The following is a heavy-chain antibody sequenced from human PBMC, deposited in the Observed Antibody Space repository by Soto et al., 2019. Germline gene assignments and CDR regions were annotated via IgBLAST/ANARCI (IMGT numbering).Heavy chain of an antibody. V-gene: IGHV3-33*01. Sequence: QVQLVESGGGVVQPGRSLRLSCAASGFTFSSYGMHWVRQAPGKGLEWVAVIWYDGSNKYYADSVKGRFTISRDNPKNTLYLQMNSLRAEDTAVYYCARVISSWYYFDYWGQGTLVTVSS. CDR1: GFTFSSYG. D-gene: IGHD6-13*01. J-gene: IGHJ4*02. CDR2: IWYDGSNK. CDR3: ARVISSWYYFDY.